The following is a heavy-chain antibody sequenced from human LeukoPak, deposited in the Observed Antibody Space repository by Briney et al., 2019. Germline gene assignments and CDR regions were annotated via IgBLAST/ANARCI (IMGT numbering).Heavy chain of an antibody. Sequence: SETLYLTCTVSGGSIINSGYYWGWVRQPPGKGVEWIASIYYTGSTYYNPSLKSRVTMSVDTSKNQFSLKLSSVSAAHTAVYYCATQSTEATVTTHYYYYMDVWGKGTTVTVSS. CDR2: IYYTGST. V-gene: IGHV4-39*07. CDR3: ATQSTEATVTTHYYYYMDV. D-gene: IGHD4-11*01. J-gene: IGHJ6*03. CDR1: GGSIINSGYY.